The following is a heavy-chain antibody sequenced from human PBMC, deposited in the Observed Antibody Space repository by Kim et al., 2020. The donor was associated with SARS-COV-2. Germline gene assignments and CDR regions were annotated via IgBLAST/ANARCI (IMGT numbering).Heavy chain of an antibody. Sequence: GGSLRLSCAASGFIFSNYGMHWVRQAPGKGLEWLAVIWYDGNDKYYADSVKGRLTVSRDNSKNTLYMEINSLRVEDTAVYYCARVMRDSSSTTPDYWGQGTLVTVSS. D-gene: IGHD6-6*01. J-gene: IGHJ4*02. CDR2: IWYDGNDK. V-gene: IGHV3-33*01. CDR3: ARVMRDSSSTTPDY. CDR1: GFIFSNYG.